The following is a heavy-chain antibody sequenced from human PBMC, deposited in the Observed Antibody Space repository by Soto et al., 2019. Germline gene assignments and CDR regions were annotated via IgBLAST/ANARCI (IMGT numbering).Heavy chain of an antibody. CDR2: IYYSGST. CDR3: ARVGGINWFDP. J-gene: IGHJ5*02. Sequence: QVQLQESSPGLVKPSQTLSLTCTVSGGSISSGGYYWSWIRQHTGRGLEWIGYIYYSGSTYYNPSLKSRVTISVDTSKNQFSLKLSSVTAADTAVYYCARVGGINWFDPWGQVTLVTVSS. D-gene: IGHD3-16*01. V-gene: IGHV4-31*03. CDR1: GGSISSGGYY.